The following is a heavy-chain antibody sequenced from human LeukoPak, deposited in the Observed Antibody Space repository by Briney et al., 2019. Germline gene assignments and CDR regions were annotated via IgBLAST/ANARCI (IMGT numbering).Heavy chain of an antibody. D-gene: IGHD7-27*01. CDR2: INLNSGGT. J-gene: IGHJ4*02. CDR1: GYTFTVYY. CDR3: ARDRTGEFDY. Sequence: WASVTVSFTASGYTFTVYYMHWVRQAPGQGLEWMGWINLNSGGTNYAQKFQGWVTMTRDTSISTAYMELSRLRSDDTAVYYCARDRTGEFDYWGQGTLVTVSS. V-gene: IGHV1-2*04.